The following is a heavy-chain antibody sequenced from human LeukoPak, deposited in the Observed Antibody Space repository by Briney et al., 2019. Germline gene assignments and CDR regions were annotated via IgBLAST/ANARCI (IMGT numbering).Heavy chain of an antibody. Sequence: GGSLRLSCAASGFTFSSYEMNWVRQAPGKGLEWVSYISSSGSTIYYADSVKGRFTISRDNAKNSLYLQMNSLRAEDTAVYYCARSLLTYYDSHDYWGQGTLVTVSS. CDR1: GFTFSSYE. CDR2: ISSSGSTI. CDR3: ARSLLTYYDSHDY. V-gene: IGHV3-48*03. J-gene: IGHJ4*02. D-gene: IGHD3-3*01.